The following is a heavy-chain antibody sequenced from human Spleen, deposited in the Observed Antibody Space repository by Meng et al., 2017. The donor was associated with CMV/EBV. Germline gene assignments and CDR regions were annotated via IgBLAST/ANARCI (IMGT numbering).Heavy chain of an antibody. CDR3: ARDRGDGYSSGFDT. CDR1: GYTFTGHD. Sequence: ASVKVSCKASGYTFTGHDIHWVRQAPGQGLEWVGRINPNSGDTYYGQKFKGRVIVTSDTSINTASMELRRLKTDDTAVYYCARDRGDGYSSGFDTWGQGTLVTVSS. V-gene: IGHV1-2*02. CDR2: INPNSGDT. D-gene: IGHD6-19*01. J-gene: IGHJ5*02.